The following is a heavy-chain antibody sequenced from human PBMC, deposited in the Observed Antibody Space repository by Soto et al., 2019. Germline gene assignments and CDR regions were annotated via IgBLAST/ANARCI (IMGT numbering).Heavy chain of an antibody. V-gene: IGHV3-30*03. Sequence: GGSLRLSCAASGFTFSSYGMHWVRQAPGKGLEWVAGISYDGSSTYYADSVKGRFTISRDNSKNTLYLQMNSLRAEDTAVYYCAREDGYRGGDAFDIWGQGTMVTVSS. D-gene: IGHD5-12*01. CDR1: GFTFSSYG. CDR3: AREDGYRGGDAFDI. J-gene: IGHJ3*02. CDR2: ISYDGSST.